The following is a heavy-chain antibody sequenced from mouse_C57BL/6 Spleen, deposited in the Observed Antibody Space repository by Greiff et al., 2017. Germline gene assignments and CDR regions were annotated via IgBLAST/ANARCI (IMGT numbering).Heavy chain of an antibody. V-gene: IGHV1-50*01. Sequence: VQLQQPGAELVKPGASVKLSCKASGYTFTSYWMQWVKQRPGQGLEWIGEIDPSDSYTNYNQKFKGKATLTVDTSSSTAYMQLSSLTSEDSAVYYCARDGSSYYWGQGTTLTVSS. CDR3: ARDGSSYY. J-gene: IGHJ2*01. D-gene: IGHD1-1*01. CDR1: GYTFTSYW. CDR2: IDPSDSYT.